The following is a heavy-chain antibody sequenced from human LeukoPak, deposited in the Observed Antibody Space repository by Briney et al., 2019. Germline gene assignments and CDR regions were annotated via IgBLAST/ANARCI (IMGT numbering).Heavy chain of an antibody. V-gene: IGHV3-48*02. CDR2: ISSSSSTI. J-gene: IGHJ5*02. CDR1: GFTFSSYS. D-gene: IGHD2-2*01. Sequence: GGSLRLSCAASGFTFSSYSMNWVRQAPGKGLEWVSYISSSSSTIYYAGSVKGRFTISRDNAKNSLYLQMNSLRDEDTAVYYCARSKYQLPLNWFDPWGQGTLVTVSS. CDR3: ARSKYQLPLNWFDP.